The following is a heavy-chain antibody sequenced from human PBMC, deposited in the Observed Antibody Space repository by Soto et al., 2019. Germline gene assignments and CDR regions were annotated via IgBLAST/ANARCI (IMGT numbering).Heavy chain of an antibody. CDR2: IYYSGST. D-gene: IGHD1-7*01. CDR3: ASTIGITGTTGFDY. CDR1: GGSISSYY. V-gene: IGHV4-59*01. J-gene: IGHJ4*02. Sequence: SETLSLTCTVSGGSISSYYWSWIRQPPGKGLEWIGYIYYSGSTNYNPSLKSRVTISVDTSKNQFSPKLSSVTAADTAVYYCASTIGITGTTGFDYWGQGTLVTVSS.